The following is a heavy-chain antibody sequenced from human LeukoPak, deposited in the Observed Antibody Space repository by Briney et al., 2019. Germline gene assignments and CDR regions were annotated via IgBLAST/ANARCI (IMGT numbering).Heavy chain of an antibody. V-gene: IGHV4-39*07. D-gene: IGHD2/OR15-2a*01. CDR2: VSQTGDT. J-gene: IGHJ4*02. CDR1: GGSISSSSYY. Sequence: SETLSLTCTVSGGSISSSSYYWGWIRQPPGKGLEWIGEVSQTGDTNYNSSLKARVAVSVDKSNNQFSLRLTSVTAADTAVYFCARWTAFLGFDYWGRGILVTVSS. CDR3: ARWTAFLGFDY.